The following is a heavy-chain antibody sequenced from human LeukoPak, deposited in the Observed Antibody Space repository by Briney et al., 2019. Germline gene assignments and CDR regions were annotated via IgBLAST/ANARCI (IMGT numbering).Heavy chain of an antibody. V-gene: IGHV4-61*02. CDR2: IYTSGST. D-gene: IGHD2-15*01. J-gene: IGHJ2*01. Sequence: SQTLSLTCTVSGGSISSGSYYWSWIRQPAGKGLEWIGRIYTSGSTNYNPSLKSRVTISVDTSKNQFSLKLGSVTAADTAVYYCARDLVVVVAATNYWYFDLWGRGTLVTVSS. CDR3: ARDLVVVVAATNYWYFDL. CDR1: GGSISSGSYY.